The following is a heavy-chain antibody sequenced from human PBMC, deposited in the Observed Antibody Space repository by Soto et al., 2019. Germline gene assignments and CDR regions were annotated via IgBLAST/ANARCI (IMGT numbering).Heavy chain of an antibody. V-gene: IGHV4-31*03. D-gene: IGHD2-21*02. CDR3: ARDPGAVVTASWFDP. CDR1: GGSISSGGYY. CDR2: IYYSGST. J-gene: IGHJ5*02. Sequence: SETLSLTCTVSGGSISSGGYYWSWIRQHPGKGLEWIGYIYYSGSTYYNPSLKSRVTISVDTSKNQFSLKLSPVTAADTAVYYCARDPGAVVTASWFDPWGQGTLVTVS.